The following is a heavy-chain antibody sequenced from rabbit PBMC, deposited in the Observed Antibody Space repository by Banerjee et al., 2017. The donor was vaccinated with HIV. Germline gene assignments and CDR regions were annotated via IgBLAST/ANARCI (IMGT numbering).Heavy chain of an antibody. Sequence: QEQLEESGGGLVQPGGSLKLSCTASGFSLSSNDMNWVRQAPGKGLEWIACIYTGYSGNTYYASWAKGRFTISKTSSTTVTLQMTSLTAADTATYFCARAGGFENYFNLWGPGTLVTVS. CDR1: GFSLSSNDM. J-gene: IGHJ4*01. CDR3: ARAGGFENYFNL. D-gene: IGHD1-1*01. CDR2: IYTGYSGNT. V-gene: IGHV1S45*01.